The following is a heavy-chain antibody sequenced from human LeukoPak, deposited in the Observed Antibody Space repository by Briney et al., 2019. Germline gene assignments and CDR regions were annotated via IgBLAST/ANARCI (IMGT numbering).Heavy chain of an antibody. V-gene: IGHV3-23*01. J-gene: IGHJ4*02. Sequence: PGGSLRLSCAASGFTFSSYAMSWVRQAPGKGLEWVSAISGSGGSTYYADSVKGRFTISRDNSKNTLYLQMNSLRAEDTAVYYCANTPPLLSGSLLPSFDYWGQGTLVTVSS. CDR2: ISGSGGST. CDR3: ANTPPLLSGSLLPSFDY. CDR1: GFTFSSYA. D-gene: IGHD1-26*01.